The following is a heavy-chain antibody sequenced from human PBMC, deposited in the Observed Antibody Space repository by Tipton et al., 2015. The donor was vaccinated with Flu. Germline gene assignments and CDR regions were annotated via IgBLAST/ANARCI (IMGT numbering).Heavy chain of an antibody. D-gene: IGHD2-8*01. V-gene: IGHV3-53*01. J-gene: IGHJ3*01. CDR2: IYSGDTT. CDR3: ARQGKVGVLDL. CDR1: GFSVSYSY. Sequence: QLMQSGGGLIQPGGSLRLSCAASGFSVSYSYMIWVRQAPGKGMEWVPFIYSGDTTACADSVKGRFTMSRDTPKNTVYLHINSLRAEDTAQYYCARQGKVGVLDLWGQGTMVTVSS.